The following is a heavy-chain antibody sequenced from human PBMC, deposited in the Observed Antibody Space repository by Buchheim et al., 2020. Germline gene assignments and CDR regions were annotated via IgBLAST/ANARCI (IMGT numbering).Heavy chain of an antibody. V-gene: IGHV4-59*01. CDR3: ARDSRGGGDLDWFDP. Sequence: QVQLQESGPGLVKPSETLSLTCTVSGGSISSYYWSWIRQPPGKGLEWIGYIYYSGSTNYNPSLKSRVTISVDTSKNQFSLKLSPVTAADTAVYYCARDSRGGGDLDWFDPWGQGTL. D-gene: IGHD2-21*02. J-gene: IGHJ5*02. CDR2: IYYSGST. CDR1: GGSISSYY.